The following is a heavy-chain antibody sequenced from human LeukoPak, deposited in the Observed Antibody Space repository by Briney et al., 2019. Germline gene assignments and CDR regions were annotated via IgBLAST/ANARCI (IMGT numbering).Heavy chain of an antibody. Sequence: ASVKVSCKASGYTFTGNYMHWVRQAPGQGLEWMGWINPNSGATNYAQKFQGRVTMTRDTAISTAYMELTRLRSDETAVYYCARLYNRNYYWGQGTLVTVSS. CDR3: ARLYNRNYY. D-gene: IGHD1-14*01. V-gene: IGHV1-2*02. J-gene: IGHJ4*02. CDR1: GYTFTGNY. CDR2: INPNSGAT.